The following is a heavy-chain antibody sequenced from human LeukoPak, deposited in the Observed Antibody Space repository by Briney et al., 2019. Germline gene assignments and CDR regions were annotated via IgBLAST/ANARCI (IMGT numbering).Heavy chain of an antibody. CDR3: ARSLYYYGADAFDI. CDR1: GGSISSYY. CDR2: IYYSGST. D-gene: IGHD3-10*01. Sequence: SETLSLTCTVSGGSISSYYWSWIRQPPGKGLEWIGYIYYSGSTNYNPSLKSGVTISVDTSKNQFSLKLSSVTAADTAVYYCARSLYYYGADAFDIWGQGTMVTVSS. J-gene: IGHJ3*02. V-gene: IGHV4-59*01.